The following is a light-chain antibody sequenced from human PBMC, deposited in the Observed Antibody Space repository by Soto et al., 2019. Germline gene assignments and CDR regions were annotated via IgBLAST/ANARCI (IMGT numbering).Light chain of an antibody. CDR1: SSDVGSYNL. CDR3: CSYAGSSTLYL. CDR2: EGS. J-gene: IGLJ1*01. V-gene: IGLV2-23*01. Sequence: QSVLTQPASVSGSPGQSSTISCTGTSSDVGSYNLVSWYQQHPGRAPKLMIYEGSKRPSGVSNRFSGSKSGNTASLTISGLQAEDEADYYCCSYAGSSTLYLFGTGTKVTVL.